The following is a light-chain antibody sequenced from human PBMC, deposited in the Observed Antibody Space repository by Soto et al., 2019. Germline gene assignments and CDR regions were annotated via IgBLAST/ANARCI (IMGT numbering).Light chain of an antibody. J-gene: IGKJ3*01. Sequence: DIQLTQSPSFLSASVGDRVTITCRASQDINSYLAWYQQKPGKAPKLLIFGASTLQSGVPSRLSGSCSGTEFTLTISSLQPEDFATYYCQQLNSYSIFTFGPGTKVDI. CDR3: QQLNSYSIFT. CDR2: GAS. V-gene: IGKV1-9*01. CDR1: QDINSY.